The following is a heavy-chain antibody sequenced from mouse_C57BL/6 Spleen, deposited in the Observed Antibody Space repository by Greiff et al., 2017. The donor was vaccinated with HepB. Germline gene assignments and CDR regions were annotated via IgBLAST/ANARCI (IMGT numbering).Heavy chain of an antibody. Sequence: VQLQQSGAELVRPGASVKLSCKASGYTFTDYYINWVKQRPGQGLEWIARIYPGSGNTYYNEKFKGKATLTAEKSSSTAYMQLSSLTSEDSAVYFCARRYGSSSYFDYWGQGTTLTVSS. D-gene: IGHD1-1*01. J-gene: IGHJ2*01. V-gene: IGHV1-76*01. CDR3: ARRYGSSSYFDY. CDR2: IYPGSGNT. CDR1: GYTFTDYY.